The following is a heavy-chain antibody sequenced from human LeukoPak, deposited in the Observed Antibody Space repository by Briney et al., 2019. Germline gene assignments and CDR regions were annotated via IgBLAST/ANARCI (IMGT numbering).Heavy chain of an antibody. D-gene: IGHD5-24*01. CDR2: ISSSSSYI. Sequence: GGSLRLSCAASGFTFSSYSMNWVRQAPGKGLEWVSSISSSSSYIYYADSVKGRFTISRDNAKNSLYLQMNSLRAEDTAVYYCARDGYNYRTVPYYFDYWGQGTLVTVSS. V-gene: IGHV3-21*01. J-gene: IGHJ4*02. CDR1: GFTFSSYS. CDR3: ARDGYNYRTVPYYFDY.